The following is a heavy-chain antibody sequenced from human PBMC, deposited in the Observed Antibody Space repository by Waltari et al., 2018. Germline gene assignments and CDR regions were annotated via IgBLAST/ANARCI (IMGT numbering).Heavy chain of an antibody. CDR1: GGSISSSSYY. CDR3: ARYNGGSGYSTIPGRVRD. J-gene: IGHJ4*02. V-gene: IGHV4-39*01. D-gene: IGHD6-13*01. CDR2: IYYSGST. Sequence: QLQLQESGPGLVKPSETLSLTCTVSGGSISSSSYYLGWIRQPPGKGLEWIGSIYYSGSTYYNPSLKSRVTISVDTSKNQFSLKLSSVTAADTAVYYCARYNGGSGYSTIPGRVRDWGQGTLVTVSS.